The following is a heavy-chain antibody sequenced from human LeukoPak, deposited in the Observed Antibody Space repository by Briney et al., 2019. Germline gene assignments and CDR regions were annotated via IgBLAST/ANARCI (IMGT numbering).Heavy chain of an antibody. J-gene: IGHJ4*02. CDR1: GGTFSSYA. CDR3: AIATVATTRTWGY. V-gene: IGHV1-69*01. Sequence: GASAKVSCKASGGTFSSYAISWVRQAPGQGLEWMGGIIPIFGTATYAQKFQGRVTITADDSTSTAYMELSSLRSEDTAVYYCAIATVATTRTWGYWGQGTLVTVSS. CDR2: IIPIFGTA. D-gene: IGHD4-11*01.